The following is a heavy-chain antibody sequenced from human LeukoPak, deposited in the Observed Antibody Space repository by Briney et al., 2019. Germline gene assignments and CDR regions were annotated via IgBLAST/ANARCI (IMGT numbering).Heavy chain of an antibody. J-gene: IGHJ6*02. Sequence: SETLSLTCTVSGGSISSGTYYWGCIRQPPGKGPESIGSTYYSGSTYYNPSLKSRVTISVDTSKNHFSLKLSSVTAADTAVYYCARHVSDYYYGMDVWGQGTTVTVSS. CDR3: ARHVSDYYYGMDV. V-gene: IGHV4-39*01. CDR2: TYYSGST. CDR1: GGSISSGTYY.